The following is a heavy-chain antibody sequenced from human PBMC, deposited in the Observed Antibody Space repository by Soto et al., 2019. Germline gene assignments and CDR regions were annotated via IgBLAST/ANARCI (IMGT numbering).Heavy chain of an antibody. Sequence: PGGSLRLSCAASGFTFSSYSMNWVRQAPGKGLEWVSSISSSSSYIYYADSVKGRFTISRDNAKNSLYLQMNSLRAEDTAVYYCARKKLRHYYYYGMDVWGQGTTVTVSS. V-gene: IGHV3-21*01. D-gene: IGHD5-12*01. CDR3: ARKKLRHYYYYGMDV. J-gene: IGHJ6*02. CDR2: ISSSSSYI. CDR1: GFTFSSYS.